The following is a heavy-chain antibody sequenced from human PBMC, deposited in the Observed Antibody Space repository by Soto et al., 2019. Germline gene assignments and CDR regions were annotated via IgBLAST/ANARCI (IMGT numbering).Heavy chain of an antibody. Sequence: EVQLLESGGGLVQPGGSLRLSCAASGFTFSSYAMTWVRQTPGQGLRWVSTVTAGGDNTYHADSVKGRFTISRDTSKNTLYLQMNSLRVEDTDIYQCGRLYSRAYDIWGQGTMVTVSS. CDR1: GFTFSSYA. V-gene: IGHV3-23*01. CDR2: VTAGGDNT. D-gene: IGHD2-15*01. J-gene: IGHJ3*02. CDR3: GRLYSRAYDI.